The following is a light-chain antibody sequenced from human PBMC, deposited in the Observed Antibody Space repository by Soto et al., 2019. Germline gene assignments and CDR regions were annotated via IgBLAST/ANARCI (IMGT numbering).Light chain of an antibody. CDR1: QGISSY. CDR2: VAS. CDR3: QQFSAYPLT. V-gene: IGKV1-9*01. Sequence: DIQLTQSPSFLSASVGDRVTITCRASQGISSYLAWYQQKSGKAPKLLIYVASTLQSGVPSRFSGSGSGTELTLTISSLQPEDFATYYCQQFSAYPLTFGGGTKVEIK. J-gene: IGKJ4*01.